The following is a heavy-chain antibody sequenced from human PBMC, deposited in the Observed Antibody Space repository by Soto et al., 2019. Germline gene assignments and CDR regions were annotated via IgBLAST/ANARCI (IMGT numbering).Heavy chain of an antibody. CDR2: FDPEDGET. CDR3: ATDLATVRRRSDH. Sequence: ASVKVSCKVSGYTLTEFSMHWVRQAPGKGLEWMGGFDPEDGETIYAQKFQGRVTMTEDPSTDTAYMELSSLRSEDTAVYFCATDLATVRRRSDHWGQGTLVTV. V-gene: IGHV1-24*01. J-gene: IGHJ5*02. CDR1: GYTLTEFS. D-gene: IGHD4-17*01.